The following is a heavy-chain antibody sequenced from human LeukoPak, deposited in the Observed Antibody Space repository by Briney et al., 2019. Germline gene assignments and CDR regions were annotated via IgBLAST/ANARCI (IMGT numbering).Heavy chain of an antibody. CDR3: VRRDSGWNYFDY. D-gene: IGHD5-12*01. Sequence: SETLSLTCAVSGGSINSHYWGWIRQPPGKGLQWIGDIYYTGKNNYNPSLKSRVTISLDTSKDHLSLDLTSVLAADTAIYYCVRRDSGWNYFDYWGQGILVTVSS. CDR2: IYYTGKN. CDR1: GGSINSHY. J-gene: IGHJ4*02. V-gene: IGHV4-59*08.